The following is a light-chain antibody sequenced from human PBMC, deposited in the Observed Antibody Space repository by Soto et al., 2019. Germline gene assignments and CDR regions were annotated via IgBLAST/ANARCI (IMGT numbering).Light chain of an antibody. CDR2: AAS. Sequence: DIQLTQSPSFLSASVGDRVTITCRASQGISSYLAWYQQKPGKAPKLLIYAASTLQSGVPSRFSGSGSGTEFTLTINSPQPEDFATYYCQQLNSYPRTFGQGTKVEIK. J-gene: IGKJ1*01. CDR3: QQLNSYPRT. CDR1: QGISSY. V-gene: IGKV1-9*01.